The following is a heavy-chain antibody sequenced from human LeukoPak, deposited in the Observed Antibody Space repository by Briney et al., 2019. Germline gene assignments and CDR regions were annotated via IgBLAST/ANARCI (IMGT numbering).Heavy chain of an antibody. CDR1: GYTFTSYY. V-gene: IGHV1-46*01. Sequence: ASVKVSCKASGYTFTSYYMHWVRQAPGQGLEWMGIINPSGGSTSYAQKFQGRVTMTRDTSTSTVYMELSSLRSEDTAVYYCARDGVPRPICGGDCPMPTPAYYFDYWGQGTLVTVSS. J-gene: IGHJ4*02. CDR3: ARDGVPRPICGGDCPMPTPAYYFDY. CDR2: INPSGGST. D-gene: IGHD2-21*02.